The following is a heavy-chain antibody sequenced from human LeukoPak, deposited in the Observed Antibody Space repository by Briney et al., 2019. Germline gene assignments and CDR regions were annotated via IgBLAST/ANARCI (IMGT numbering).Heavy chain of an antibody. J-gene: IGHJ4*02. CDR3: AKGSRSIAVDNLCDY. V-gene: IGHV3-23*01. CDR2: ISSSGGST. Sequence: PGGSLRLSCTASGFTVSSNYMSWVRQAPGKGLEWVSIISSSGGSTYYADSVKGRFIISRDNSKNTLYLQMNSLRAEDTAVYYCAKGSRSIAVDNLCDYWGQGSLVTVSS. CDR1: GFTVSSNY. D-gene: IGHD6-19*01.